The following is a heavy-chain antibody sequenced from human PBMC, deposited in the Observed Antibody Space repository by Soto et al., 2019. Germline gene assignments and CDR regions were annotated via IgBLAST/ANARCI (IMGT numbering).Heavy chain of an antibody. Sequence: QITLKESGPTLVKPTQTLTLTCTFSGFSLSTHGVGVGWVRQPAGKALEWLALIYWDDDKRYSPSLNSRLTITKDTSKNQVVLTMTNMDPVDTATYYCAHAMLYCTGGSCSNWFDSWGQGTLVTVSS. D-gene: IGHD2-15*01. V-gene: IGHV2-5*02. CDR2: IYWDDDK. CDR3: AHAMLYCTGGSCSNWFDS. CDR1: GFSLSTHGVG. J-gene: IGHJ5*01.